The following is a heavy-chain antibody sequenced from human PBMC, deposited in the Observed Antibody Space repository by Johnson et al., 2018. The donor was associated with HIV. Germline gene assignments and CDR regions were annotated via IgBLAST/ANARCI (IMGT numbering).Heavy chain of an antibody. D-gene: IGHD3-16*01. CDR1: GFTFDDYG. Sequence: MLLVESGGGVVQPGGSLRLSCAASGFTFDDYGRSWVRYAPGKGLEGVSIIYSGGRADNADSVKGRFIISRDNSKNTLYLQMNSLIAADTAVYYCAKALRHVLFNDAFDIWGQGPMVTVSS. CDR3: AKALRHVLFNDAFDI. V-gene: IGHV3-66*01. J-gene: IGHJ3*02. CDR2: IYSGGRA.